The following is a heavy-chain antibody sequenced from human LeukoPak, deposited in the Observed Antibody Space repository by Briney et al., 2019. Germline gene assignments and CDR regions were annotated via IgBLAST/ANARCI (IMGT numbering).Heavy chain of an antibody. CDR3: ATDYGDYFDY. CDR1: GASLSSGTYY. D-gene: IGHD4-17*01. J-gene: IGHJ4*02. Sequence: SETLSLTCTVSGASLSSGTYYWSWIRQPAGKGLEWIGRIYTSDSTNYNPSLKSRVTISVDTSKNQFSLKVNSVTAADTAVYYCATDYGDYFDYWGQGTLVTVS. CDR2: IYTSDST. V-gene: IGHV4-61*02.